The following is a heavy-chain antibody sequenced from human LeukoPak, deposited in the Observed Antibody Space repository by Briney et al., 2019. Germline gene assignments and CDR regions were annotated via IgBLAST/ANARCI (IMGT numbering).Heavy chain of an antibody. CDR1: GYTFTGYY. Sequence: ASVKVSCKASGYTFTGYYMHWVRQAPGQGLGWLGWVSIYNDNTNYAREFQDRITMTTDISTSTAYMELKSLTSDDTAVYFCARTGHYQFDSWGQGTLVTVSS. V-gene: IGHV1-18*04. CDR2: VSIYNDNT. CDR3: ARTGHYQFDS. D-gene: IGHD3-9*01. J-gene: IGHJ4*02.